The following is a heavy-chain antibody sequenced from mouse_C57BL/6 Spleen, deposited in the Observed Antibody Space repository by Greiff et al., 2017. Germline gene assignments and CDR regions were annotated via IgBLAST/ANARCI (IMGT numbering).Heavy chain of an antibody. CDR2: INPSNGGT. CDR1: GYTFTSYW. J-gene: IGHJ4*01. CDR3: ARTERFYYAMDY. V-gene: IGHV1-53*01. Sequence: QVQLQQPGTELVKPGASVKLSCKASGYTFTSYWLHWVKQRPGQGLEWIGNINPSNGGTNYNAKFKSKATLTVDKSSSTAYLQLSSLTSEDSAVXYCARTERFYYAMDYWGQGTSVTVSS.